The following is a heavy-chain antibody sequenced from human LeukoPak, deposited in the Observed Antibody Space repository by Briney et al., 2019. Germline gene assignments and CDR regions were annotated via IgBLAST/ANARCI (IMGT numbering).Heavy chain of an antibody. CDR2: ISSSSSYI. J-gene: IGHJ6*03. Sequence: GGSLRLSCAASGFTFSSYSMNWVRQAPGKGLEWVSSISSSSSYIYYADSVKGRFTISRDNSKNTLYLQMNSLRAEDTAVYYCAKGDDYYYYYMDVWGKGTTVTVSS. CDR1: GFTFSSYS. CDR3: AKGDDYYYYYMDV. V-gene: IGHV3-21*04.